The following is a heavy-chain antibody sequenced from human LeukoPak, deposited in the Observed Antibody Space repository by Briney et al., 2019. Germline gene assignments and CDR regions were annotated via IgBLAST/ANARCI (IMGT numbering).Heavy chain of an antibody. D-gene: IGHD2-2*02. CDR2: INSDGSST. Sequence: GGSLRLSCAASGFTFSSYWMHWVRHAPGKGLGWVSRINSDGSSTSYADSVKGRFTISRDNAKNTLYLQMNSLRAEDTAVYYCARGYCSSTSCYTVGALDIWGQGTMVTVSS. J-gene: IGHJ3*02. CDR1: GFTFSSYW. V-gene: IGHV3-74*01. CDR3: ARGYCSSTSCYTVGALDI.